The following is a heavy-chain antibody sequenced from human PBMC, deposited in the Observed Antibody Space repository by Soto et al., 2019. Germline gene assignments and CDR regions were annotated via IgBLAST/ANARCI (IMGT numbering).Heavy chain of an antibody. V-gene: IGHV3-30*18. J-gene: IGHJ4*02. D-gene: IGHD6-13*01. CDR2: ISYDGSTI. CDR3: VKVGGSSSWYRFYFDY. Sequence: QVQLVESGGGVVQPGRSLRLSCAASGFTFSSYAMHWVRQAPGKGLEWVAVISYDGSTIYYADSVKGRFSISRDNSKNTLHLEMHNLRPEDTAVYYGVKVGGSSSWYRFYFDYWGQGTLVTVSS. CDR1: GFTFSSYA.